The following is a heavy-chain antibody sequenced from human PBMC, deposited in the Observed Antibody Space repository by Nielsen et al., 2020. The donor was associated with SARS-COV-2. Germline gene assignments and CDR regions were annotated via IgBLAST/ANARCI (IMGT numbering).Heavy chain of an antibody. CDR2: IYYSGST. D-gene: IGHD2-2*01. CDR3: ARLYCSSTSCYFDY. J-gene: IGHJ4*02. CDR1: GGSISSYY. Sequence: GSLRLSCTVSGGSISSYYWSWIRQPPGKGLEWIGYIYYSGSTNYNPSLKSRVTISVDTSKNQFSLKLSSVTAADTAVYYCARLYCSSTSCYFDYWGQGTLVTVSS. V-gene: IGHV4-59*01.